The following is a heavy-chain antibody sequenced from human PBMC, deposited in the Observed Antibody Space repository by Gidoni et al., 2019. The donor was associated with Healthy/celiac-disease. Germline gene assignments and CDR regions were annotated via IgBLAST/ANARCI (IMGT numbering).Heavy chain of an antibody. CDR1: GYTFTGYY. D-gene: IGHD6-6*01. J-gene: IGHJ6*03. Sequence: QVQLVQSGAEVKKPGASVKVSCTASGYTFTGYYMHWLRQAPGQGLEWMGRINPNSCSTNYAQKFQGRVTMTRDTSISTAYMELSRLRSDDTAVYYCARVLGPIAARGYYYRDVWGKGITVTVSS. V-gene: IGHV1-2*06. CDR2: INPNSCST. CDR3: ARVLGPIAARGYYYRDV.